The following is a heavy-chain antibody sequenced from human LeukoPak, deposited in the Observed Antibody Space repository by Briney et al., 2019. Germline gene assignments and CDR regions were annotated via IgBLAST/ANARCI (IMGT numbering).Heavy chain of an antibody. D-gene: IGHD3-3*01. Sequence: KASETLSLTCTVSGGSISSYYWSWIRQPPGKGLEWIGYIYYSGSTNYNPSLKSRVTISVDTSKNQFSLKLSSVTAADTAVYYCARDRRGNSYYDFWSGSYYYYYMDVWGKGTTVTVSS. CDR3: ARDRRGNSYYDFWSGSYYYYYMDV. CDR1: GGSISSYY. V-gene: IGHV4-59*12. J-gene: IGHJ6*03. CDR2: IYYSGST.